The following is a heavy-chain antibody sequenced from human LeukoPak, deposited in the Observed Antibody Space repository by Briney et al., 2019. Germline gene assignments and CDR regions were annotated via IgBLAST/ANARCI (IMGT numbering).Heavy chain of an antibody. V-gene: IGHV3-53*04. D-gene: IGHD3-22*01. Sequence: GGSLRLSCAASGFTVSSNYMGWVRQAPGKGLEWVSVIYSGGSTYYADSVKGRFTISRHNSKNTLYLQMNSLRAEDTAVYYCARDSPYDSSGFYYWGQGTLVTVSS. J-gene: IGHJ4*02. CDR2: IYSGGST. CDR3: ARDSPYDSSGFYY. CDR1: GFTVSSNY.